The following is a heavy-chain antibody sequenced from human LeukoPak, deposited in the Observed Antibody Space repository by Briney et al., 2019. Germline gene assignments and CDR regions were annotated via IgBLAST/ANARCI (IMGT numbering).Heavy chain of an antibody. V-gene: IGHV4-34*01. J-gene: IGHJ4*02. CDR1: GGSFSGYY. D-gene: IGHD3-10*01. CDR2: INHSGST. Sequence: SETLSLTCAVYGGSFSGYYWSWIRQPPGKGLEWVGEINHSGSTNYNPPLKSRVTISVDTSKNQFSLKLSSVTAADTAVYYCARAPITMVRGVIANAAPQTFDYWGQGTLVTVSS. CDR3: ARAPITMVRGVIANAAPQTFDY.